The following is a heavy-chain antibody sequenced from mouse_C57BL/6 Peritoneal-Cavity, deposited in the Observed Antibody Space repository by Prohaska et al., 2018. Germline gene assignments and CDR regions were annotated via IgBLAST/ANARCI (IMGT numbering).Heavy chain of an antibody. CDR1: GYTFTSYW. V-gene: IGHV1-61*01. CDR3: ARDYDFDY. CDR2: IYPSDSET. D-gene: IGHD1-1*01. Sequence: RPGSSVKLSCKDSGYTFTSYWMAWVKQRPGQGLEWIGNIYPSDSETHYNQKFKDKATLTVDKSSSTAYMQLSSLTSEDSAVYYCARDYDFDYWGQGTTLTVSS. J-gene: IGHJ2*01.